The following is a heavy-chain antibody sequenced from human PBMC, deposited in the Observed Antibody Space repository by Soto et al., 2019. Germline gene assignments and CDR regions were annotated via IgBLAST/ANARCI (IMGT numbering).Heavy chain of an antibody. Sequence: GGSLRLSCAASGFTFSSYSMNWVRQAPGKGLEWVSSISSSSSYIYYADSVKGRFTISRDNAKNSLYLQMNSLRAEDTAVYYCARDYYDSSGYYSNYFDYWGQGTLVTVS. CDR1: GFTFSSYS. CDR3: ARDYYDSSGYYSNYFDY. CDR2: ISSSSSYI. J-gene: IGHJ4*02. D-gene: IGHD3-22*01. V-gene: IGHV3-21*01.